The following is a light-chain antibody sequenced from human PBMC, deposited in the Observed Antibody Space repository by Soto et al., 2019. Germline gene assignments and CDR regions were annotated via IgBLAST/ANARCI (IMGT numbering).Light chain of an antibody. CDR3: QQSYTKPLT. V-gene: IGKV1-39*01. J-gene: IGKJ4*01. CDR1: QSISSY. Sequence: DLQMTQSPSSLSASVGDRVTITCRASQSISSYLNWYQQKPGKAPKLLIYAASSLQSGVPSRFSGSGSGTDFTLTISSLQPEDFATYYCQQSYTKPLTFGGGTNVEIK. CDR2: AAS.